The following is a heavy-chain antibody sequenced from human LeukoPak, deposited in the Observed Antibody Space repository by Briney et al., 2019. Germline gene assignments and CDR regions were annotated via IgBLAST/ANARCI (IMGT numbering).Heavy chain of an antibody. Sequence: SETLSLTCAVYGGSFSGYYWSWIRQPPGKGLEWIGEINHSGSTNYNPSLKSRVTISVDTSKNQFSLKLSSVTAADTVVYYCASEGDYYDSSGYYSTDYWGQGTLVTVSS. CDR2: INHSGST. D-gene: IGHD3-22*01. V-gene: IGHV4-34*01. CDR3: ASEGDYYDSSGYYSTDY. CDR1: GGSFSGYY. J-gene: IGHJ4*02.